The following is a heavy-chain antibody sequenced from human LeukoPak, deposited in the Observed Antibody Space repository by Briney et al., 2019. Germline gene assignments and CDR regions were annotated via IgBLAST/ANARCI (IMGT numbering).Heavy chain of an antibody. D-gene: IGHD4-11*01. Sequence: KSGGSLRLSCTASGFTFSDYYMSWIRQAPGKGLEWVSYISGSGTTISYADSVKGRFTISRDNAKNSLYLQMNSLRAEDTAVYYCARAHPGDYSDFQFDYWGQGTLVTVSS. CDR1: GFTFSDYY. V-gene: IGHV3-11*04. CDR2: ISGSGTTI. J-gene: IGHJ4*02. CDR3: ARAHPGDYSDFQFDY.